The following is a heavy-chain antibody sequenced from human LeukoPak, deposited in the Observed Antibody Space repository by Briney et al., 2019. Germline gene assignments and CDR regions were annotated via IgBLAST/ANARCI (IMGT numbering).Heavy chain of an antibody. J-gene: IGHJ5*02. Sequence: GGSLRLSCAASGFTFSSYSMNWVRQAPGKGLEWVSSISSSSSYIYYADSVKGRFTISRDNAKNSLYLQMNSLRAEDTAVYYCARISVAYCGGDCYSGFDPWGQGTLVTVSP. D-gene: IGHD2-21*02. CDR2: ISSSSSYI. V-gene: IGHV3-21*01. CDR3: ARISVAYCGGDCYSGFDP. CDR1: GFTFSSYS.